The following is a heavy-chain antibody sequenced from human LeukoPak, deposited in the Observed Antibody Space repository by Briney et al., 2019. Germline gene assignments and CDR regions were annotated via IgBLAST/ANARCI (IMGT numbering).Heavy chain of an antibody. V-gene: IGHV4-38-2*02. J-gene: IGHJ4*02. D-gene: IGHD5-18*01. CDR1: GYSISSGYY. Sequence: SETLSPTCTVSGYSISSGYYWGWIRQPPGKGLEWIGSIYHSGSTYYNPSLKSRVTILVDTSKNQFSLKLSSVTAADTAVYYCARDPWSYGYFYYFDYWGQGTLVTVSS. CDR2: IYHSGST. CDR3: ARDPWSYGYFYYFDY.